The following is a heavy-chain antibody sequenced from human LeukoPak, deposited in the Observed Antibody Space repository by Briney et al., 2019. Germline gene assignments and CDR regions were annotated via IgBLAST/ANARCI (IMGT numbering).Heavy chain of an antibody. J-gene: IGHJ6*02. CDR3: ARDRGYCSGGSCYSHYYYGMDV. D-gene: IGHD2-15*01. CDR2: IYYSGST. V-gene: IGHV4-59*01. CDR1: GDSISLYY. Sequence: PSETLSLTCAVSGDSISLYYWSWIRQPPGKGLEWIGYIYYSGSTNYNPSLKSRVTISVDTSKNQFSLKLSSVTAADTAVYYCARDRGYCSGGSCYSHYYYGMDVWGQGTTVTVSS.